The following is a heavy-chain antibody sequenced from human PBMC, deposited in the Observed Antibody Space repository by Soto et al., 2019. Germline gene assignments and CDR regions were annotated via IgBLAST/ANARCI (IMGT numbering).Heavy chain of an antibody. CDR1: GDSLSSPKW. CDR3: PYSSGWCRHDV. V-gene: IGHV4-4*02. CDR2: LLHSGTT. Sequence: QVQLQESGPGLVKPSGTLSLTCAVSGDSLSSPKWWTWLRQPPGKGLEWIGDLLHSGTTNYNPSFTSRGTSSVDKPQNQFFLKLTSVTAADTALYYCPYSSGWCRHDVWGQATWVTVSS. D-gene: IGHD6-19*01. J-gene: IGHJ3*01.